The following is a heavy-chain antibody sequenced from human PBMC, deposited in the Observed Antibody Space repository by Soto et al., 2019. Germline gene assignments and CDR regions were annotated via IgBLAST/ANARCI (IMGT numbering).Heavy chain of an antibody. Sequence: PGESLKISCKGSGYSFTSYWIGWVRQMPGKGLEWMGIIYPGDSDTRYSPSFQGQVTISADKSISTAYLQWSSLKASDTAMYYCARLIHGATNVLNYYFDYWGQGTLVTSPQ. CDR1: GYSFTSYW. V-gene: IGHV5-51*01. J-gene: IGHJ4*02. CDR3: ARLIHGATNVLNYYFDY. D-gene: IGHD5-18*01. CDR2: IYPGDSDT.